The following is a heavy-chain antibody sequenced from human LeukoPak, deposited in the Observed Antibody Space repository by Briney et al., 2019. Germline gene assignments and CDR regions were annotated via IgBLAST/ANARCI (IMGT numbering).Heavy chain of an antibody. V-gene: IGHV3-11*04. CDR1: GFTFSDYY. CDR3: TRSEQWPYQGIDY. CDR2: ISSSGSTI. Sequence: AGGSLRLSCAASGFTFSDYYMSWIRQAPGKGLEWVSYISSSGSTIYYADSVKGRFTISRDNAKNSLYLQMNSLRAEDTAVYYCTRSEQWPYQGIDYWGQGTLVTVSS. J-gene: IGHJ4*02. D-gene: IGHD6-19*01.